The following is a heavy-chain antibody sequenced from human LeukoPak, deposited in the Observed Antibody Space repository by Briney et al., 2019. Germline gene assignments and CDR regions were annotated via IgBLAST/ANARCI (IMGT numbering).Heavy chain of an antibody. D-gene: IGHD4-17*01. CDR1: GFTFSSYS. CDR3: ARDFEDYGDYYYYGMDI. CDR2: ISSSSSYI. J-gene: IGHJ6*02. V-gene: IGHV3-21*01. Sequence: GGSLRLSCAASGFTFSSYSMNWVRQAPGKGLEWVSSISSSSSYIYYADSVKGRFTISRDNAKNSLYLQMNSLRAEDTAVYYCARDFEDYGDYYYYGMDIWGQGTTVTVSS.